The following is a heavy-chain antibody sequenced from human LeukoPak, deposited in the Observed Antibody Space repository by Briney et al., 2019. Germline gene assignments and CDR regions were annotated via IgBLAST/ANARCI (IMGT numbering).Heavy chain of an antibody. V-gene: IGHV3-15*01. J-gene: IGHJ4*02. CDR2: IKSKTDGGTT. D-gene: IGHD3-22*01. Sequence: PGGSLRLSCAASGFTFSSYAMSWVRQAPGKGLEWVGRIKSKTDGGTTDYAAPVKGRFTISRDDSKNTLYLQMNSLKTEDTAVYYCTTEHDSSGSFDYWGQGTLVTVSS. CDR1: GFTFSSYA. CDR3: TTEHDSSGSFDY.